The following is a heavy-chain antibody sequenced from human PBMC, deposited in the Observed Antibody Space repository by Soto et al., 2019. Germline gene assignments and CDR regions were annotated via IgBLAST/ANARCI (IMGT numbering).Heavy chain of an antibody. D-gene: IGHD3-10*01. J-gene: IGHJ6*02. Sequence: VGSLRLSCAASGFTFSSYAMHWVRQAPGKGLEWVAVISYDGSNKYYADSVKGRFTISRDNSKNTLYLQMNSLRAEDTAVYYCVRERWFGELSYYGMDVWGQGTTVTVSS. CDR3: VRERWFGELSYYGMDV. CDR2: ISYDGSNK. CDR1: GFTFSSYA. V-gene: IGHV3-30-3*01.